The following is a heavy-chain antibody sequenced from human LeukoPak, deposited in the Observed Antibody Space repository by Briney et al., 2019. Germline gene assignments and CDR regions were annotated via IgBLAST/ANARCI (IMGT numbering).Heavy chain of an antibody. V-gene: IGHV1-46*01. CDR1: GYTFTSYY. Sequence: ASVKVSCKASGYTFTSYYMHWVRQAPREGLEWMGIINPSGGSTSYAQKFQGRGTITKDTPTSTVYMELSSLRSEDTAVYYCARGIYNTYLDYWGQGTLVTVSS. J-gene: IGHJ4*02. D-gene: IGHD1-1*01. CDR3: ARGIYNTYLDY. CDR2: INPSGGST.